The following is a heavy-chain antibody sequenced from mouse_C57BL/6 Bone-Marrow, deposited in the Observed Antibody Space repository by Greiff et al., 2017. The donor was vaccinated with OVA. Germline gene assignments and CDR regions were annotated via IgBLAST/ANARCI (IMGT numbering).Heavy chain of an antibody. Sequence: VQLQQSGPELVKPGASVKISCKASGYTFTDYYINWVKQRPGQGLEWIGWIFPGSGSTYYNEKFKGKATFTVDKSSSTAYMLLSSLTSEDSAVYFCARYCGSSQWYCDVWGTGTTVTVSS. D-gene: IGHD1-1*01. CDR1: GYTFTDYY. CDR2: IFPGSGST. V-gene: IGHV1-75*01. CDR3: ARYCGSSQWYCDV. J-gene: IGHJ1*03.